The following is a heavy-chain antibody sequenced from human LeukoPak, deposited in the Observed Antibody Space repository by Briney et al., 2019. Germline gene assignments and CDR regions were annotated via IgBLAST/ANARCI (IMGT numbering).Heavy chain of an antibody. CDR3: ARADSSGTPNLS. CDR1: GYTFTSYG. V-gene: IGHV1-18*01. J-gene: IGHJ4*02. Sequence: ASVKVSCKASGYTFTSYGFSWVRQAPGQGLEWMGWISAYNGNTNYAQKLQGRVTMTTDTSTSTAYMELRSLRSDDTAVYYCARADSSGTPNLSWGQGTLVTVSS. CDR2: ISAYNGNT. D-gene: IGHD3-22*01.